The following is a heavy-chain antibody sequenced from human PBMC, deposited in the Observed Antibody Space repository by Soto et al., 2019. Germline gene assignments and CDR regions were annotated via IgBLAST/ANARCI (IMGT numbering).Heavy chain of an antibody. Sequence: QVQRVQSGPEVKKPGASVKVSCKSPGYRFETYAMSGVRQAPGQGLEWMGWIRAYQTDTYYAQKFQDRVTMTTDTSTGTAYMELRSLRSDDTAVYYCARGHGVIIGAMDVWGQGTTVTVSS. V-gene: IGHV1-18*01. CDR2: IRAYQTDT. CDR1: GYRFETYA. D-gene: IGHD3-3*01. J-gene: IGHJ6*02. CDR3: ARGHGVIIGAMDV.